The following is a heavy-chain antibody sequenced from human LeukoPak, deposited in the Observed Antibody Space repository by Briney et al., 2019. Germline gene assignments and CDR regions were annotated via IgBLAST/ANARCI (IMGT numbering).Heavy chain of an antibody. Sequence: PLSLTCPVSGGPLGSGDYYWTWIPQPPGKGLEWIGEINHSRSTNYTPSLKSRVTISVDTSKNQFSLKLSSVTAADTAVYYCAGLGSYRYIAYWGQGTLVTVSS. CDR3: AGLGSYRYIAY. D-gene: IGHD3-16*02. CDR2: INHSRST. V-gene: IGHV4-34*01. J-gene: IGHJ4*02. CDR1: GGPLGSGDYY.